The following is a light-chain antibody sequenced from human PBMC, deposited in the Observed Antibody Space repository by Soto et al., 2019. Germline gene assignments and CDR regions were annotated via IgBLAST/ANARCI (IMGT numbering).Light chain of an antibody. V-gene: IGKV1-33*01. CDR3: QQYDNLPLT. Sequence: DIQMTQSPSSLSASVGDRVTLTCQASHDIRNYLNWYQQKPGQAPRLLIHDASRLQTGVPSRFSGSGSGTDFILTITSLQPDDIVTYHCQQYDNLPLTFGGGTKVEI. CDR2: DAS. J-gene: IGKJ4*01. CDR1: HDIRNY.